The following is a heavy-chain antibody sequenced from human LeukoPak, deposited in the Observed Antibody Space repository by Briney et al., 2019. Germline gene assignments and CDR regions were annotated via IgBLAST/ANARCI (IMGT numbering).Heavy chain of an antibody. CDR2: VGGNNDMT. Sequence: ASVRVSCKASGYTFSNYGISWVRQAPGQGLEWLGWVGGNNDMTTYAQKFQGRVTMTTDTSTGTAYMELTSLRSDDTAIYYCARDWYCSGGTCNDCFDPWGREPWSPSPQ. D-gene: IGHD2-15*01. V-gene: IGHV1-18*01. J-gene: IGHJ5*02. CDR3: ARDWYCSGGTCNDCFDP. CDR1: GYTFSNYG.